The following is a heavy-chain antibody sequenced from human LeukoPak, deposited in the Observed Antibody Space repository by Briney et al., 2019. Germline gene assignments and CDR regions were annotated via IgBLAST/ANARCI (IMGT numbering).Heavy chain of an antibody. Sequence: SETLSLTCTVSGASFTNYYWSWVRQPPGKGLEWFGYISYSGTTNYNPSLKSRVTMSVDTSKNQFSLKVTSVTAADTAVYYCARRSSGPYWDYWGQGTLVTVSS. V-gene: IGHV4-59*08. CDR1: GASFTNYY. J-gene: IGHJ4*02. CDR3: ARRSSGPYWDY. CDR2: ISYSGTT. D-gene: IGHD6-19*01.